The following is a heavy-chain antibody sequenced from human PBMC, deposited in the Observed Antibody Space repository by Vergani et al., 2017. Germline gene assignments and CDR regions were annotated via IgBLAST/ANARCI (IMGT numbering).Heavy chain of an antibody. CDR1: GGSISSYY. CDR2: IYYSGST. D-gene: IGHD6-19*01. CDR3: GGGGGSPYSSGWGIDY. Sequence: QVQLQESGPGLVKPSETLSLTCTVSGGSISSYYWSWIRQPPGKGLEWIGYIYYSGSTNYNPSLKSRVTISVDTSKNQFSLKLSSVTAADTAVYYCGGGGGSPYSSGWGIDYWGQGTLVTVSS. J-gene: IGHJ4*02. V-gene: IGHV4-59*08.